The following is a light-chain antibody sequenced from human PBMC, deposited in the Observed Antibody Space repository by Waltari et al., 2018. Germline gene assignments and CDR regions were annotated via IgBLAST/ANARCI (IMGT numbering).Light chain of an antibody. Sequence: DIQMTQSPSTLSASVGDRVTITCRASQSISSGLAWYQQKPGKAPNLLIYKASTLQSWFPSRFSGFRSGTEFTLTISSLQPDDFATYFCQQYKSYPLTFGGGTKVEI. J-gene: IGKJ4*01. CDR3: QQYKSYPLT. CDR2: KAS. V-gene: IGKV1-5*03. CDR1: QSISSG.